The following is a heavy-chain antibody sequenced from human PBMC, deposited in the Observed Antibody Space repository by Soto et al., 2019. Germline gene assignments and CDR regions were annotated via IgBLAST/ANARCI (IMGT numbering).Heavy chain of an antibody. CDR3: ARQLAYCGGDCFTEPIEY. CDR1: GYTFINYY. J-gene: IGHJ4*01. Sequence: GASVKVSCKPSGYTFINYYIHWVRQAPGQGLEWMGWVNPRSGDTNYAQKFQGRATMTRDTSINTAYMELSSLRSDDTAVFYCARQLAYCGGDCFTEPIEYWG. D-gene: IGHD2-21*02. V-gene: IGHV1-2*02. CDR2: VNPRSGDT.